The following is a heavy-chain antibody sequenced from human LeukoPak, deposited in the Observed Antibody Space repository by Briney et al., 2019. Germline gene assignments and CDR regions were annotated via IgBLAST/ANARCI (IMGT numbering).Heavy chain of an antibody. CDR3: ARDHRWFGELLSFGWFDP. D-gene: IGHD3-10*01. Sequence: SETLSLTCTVSGGSINGGSYYWSWIRQPAGKGLEWIGRIYTSGSTNYNPSLKSRVTISVDTSKNQFSLKLSSVTAADTAVYYCARDHRWFGELLSFGWFDPWGQGTLVTVSS. CDR1: GGSINGGSYY. CDR2: IYTSGST. J-gene: IGHJ5*02. V-gene: IGHV4-61*02.